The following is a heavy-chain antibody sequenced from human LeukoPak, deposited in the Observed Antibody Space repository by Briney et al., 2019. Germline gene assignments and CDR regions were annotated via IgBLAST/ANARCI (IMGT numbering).Heavy chain of an antibody. CDR3: ARDWLVHCGGDCYSLYFDY. Sequence: SETLSLTCTVSGGSISSSSYYWGWIRQPPGKGLEWIGSIYYSGSTYYNPSLKSRVTISVDTSKNQFSLKLSSVTAADTAVYYCARDWLVHCGGDCYSLYFDYWGQGTLVTVSS. D-gene: IGHD2-21*02. V-gene: IGHV4-39*07. CDR1: GGSISSSSYY. CDR2: IYYSGST. J-gene: IGHJ4*02.